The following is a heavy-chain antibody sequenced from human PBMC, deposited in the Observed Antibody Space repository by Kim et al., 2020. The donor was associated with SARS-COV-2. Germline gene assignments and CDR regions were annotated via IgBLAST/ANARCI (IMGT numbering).Heavy chain of an antibody. J-gene: IGHJ4*02. V-gene: IGHV3-53*01. CDR3: ARARVGQWLAHSFSFDY. D-gene: IGHD6-19*01. CDR1: GFTVSSNY. Sequence: GGSLRLSCAASGFTVSSNYMSWVRQAPGKGLEWVSVIYSGGSTYYADSVKGRFTISRDNSKNTLYLQMNSLRAEDTAVYYCARARVGQWLAHSFSFDYWGQGTLVTVSS. CDR2: IYSGGST.